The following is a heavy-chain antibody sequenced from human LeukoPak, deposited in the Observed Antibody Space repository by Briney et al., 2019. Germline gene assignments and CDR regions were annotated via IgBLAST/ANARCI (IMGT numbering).Heavy chain of an antibody. CDR1: GFPFSSYA. J-gene: IGHJ4*02. CDR2: ISGDGATT. CDR3: AKRGIVIRGILVIGYHQEAYHYDY. Sequence: AGGSLRLSCAASGFPFSSYAMTWVRQAPGKGLEWVSSISGDGATTYHADSVKGRFTISRDTSLNTLYLQMTSLRAEDTAVYFCAKRGIVIRGILVIGYHQEAYHYDYWGQGVLVTVSS. V-gene: IGHV3-23*01. D-gene: IGHD3-10*01.